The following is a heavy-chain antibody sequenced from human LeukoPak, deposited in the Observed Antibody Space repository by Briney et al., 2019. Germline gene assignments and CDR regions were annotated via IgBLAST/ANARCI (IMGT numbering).Heavy chain of an antibody. Sequence: GGSLRLSCAASGFTFSNYAMSWVRQAPGKGLHWVSAISGGGGSTYYADSAKGRFTISRDNSKNTLFLQMNSLRAEDTAVYYCTRGRDGYNYLGAFDIWGQGTMVTVSS. V-gene: IGHV3-23*01. CDR3: TRGRDGYNYLGAFDI. CDR1: GFTFSNYA. D-gene: IGHD5-24*01. J-gene: IGHJ3*02. CDR2: ISGGGGST.